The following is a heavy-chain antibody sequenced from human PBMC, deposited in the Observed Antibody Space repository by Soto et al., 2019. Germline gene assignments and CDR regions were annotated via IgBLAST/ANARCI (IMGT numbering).Heavy chain of an antibody. V-gene: IGHV6-1*01. Sequence: SQTLSLTFAISGDSVSSNSSALNWISQSPSRGLEWLRRTNYMSKWYNNYAVSVKRRITIIPDTTKNQFSLKLNSVSPEETAVYYCAKGNHDRRGYYYGGMDAWGQGTT. D-gene: IGHD1-1*01. CDR3: AKGNHDRRGYYYGGMDA. J-gene: IGHJ6*02. CDR1: GDSVSSNSSA. CDR2: TNYMSKWYN.